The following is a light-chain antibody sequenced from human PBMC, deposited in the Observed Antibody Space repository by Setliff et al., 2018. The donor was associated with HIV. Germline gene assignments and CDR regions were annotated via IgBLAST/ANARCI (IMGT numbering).Light chain of an antibody. CDR3: NSYTTSGTRV. CDR2: EVT. J-gene: IGLJ1*01. V-gene: IGLV2-14*01. Sequence: QSALTQPASVSGSPGQSIIISCTGTSSYVGGYNYVSWYQQHPGKAPKLIIYEVTNRPSGVSDRFSGSKSVNTASLTISGLQTEDEADYYCNSYTTSGTRVFGTGTKVTVL. CDR1: SSYVGGYNY.